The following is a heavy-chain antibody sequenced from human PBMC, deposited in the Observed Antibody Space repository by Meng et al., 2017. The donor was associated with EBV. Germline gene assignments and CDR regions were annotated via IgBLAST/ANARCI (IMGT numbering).Heavy chain of an antibody. CDR2: FLPRLGAP. CDR1: GGPFRYYA. V-gene: IGHV1-69*01. D-gene: IGHD3-10*01. Sequence: HGQLVQSAAEVKKPGSSVQVSCKTSGGPFRYYAISWVRQSPGQGLEWLGGFLPRLGAPNYAQKFHGRVKITADESTSTHYMGLSSLRSEDTAIYYCASESGRGYTPDYWGQGTLVTVSS. J-gene: IGHJ4*02. CDR3: ASESGRGYTPDY.